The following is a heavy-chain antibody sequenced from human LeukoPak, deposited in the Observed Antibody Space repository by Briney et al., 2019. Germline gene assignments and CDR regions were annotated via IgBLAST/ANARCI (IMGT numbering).Heavy chain of an antibody. CDR1: GGSISSYY. CDR3: ARHVTISGPYDASDI. Sequence: SGTLSLTCTVSGGSISSYYWSWIRQPPGKGLEWIGYIFYSGRTNYNPSLKNRDTISVDTSQNQFSLKLRSVTAADTAVYYCARHVTISGPYDASDIWGQGTMVTVSP. CDR2: IFYSGRT. V-gene: IGHV4-59*08. D-gene: IGHD5-24*01. J-gene: IGHJ3*02.